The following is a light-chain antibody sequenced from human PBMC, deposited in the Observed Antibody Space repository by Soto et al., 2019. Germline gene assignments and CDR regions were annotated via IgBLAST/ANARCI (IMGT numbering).Light chain of an antibody. J-gene: IGKJ1*01. CDR1: QGISSY. V-gene: IGKV1-9*01. CDR2: AAS. Sequence: IQLPQSPSSLSASLGDRFTITCRASQGISSYLAWYQQKPGKAPKLLIYAASTLQGGVPSRFSGSGSGTEFTLTISGLQPGDSATYYCQQYNSYSPTFGQGTKVDIK. CDR3: QQYNSYSPT.